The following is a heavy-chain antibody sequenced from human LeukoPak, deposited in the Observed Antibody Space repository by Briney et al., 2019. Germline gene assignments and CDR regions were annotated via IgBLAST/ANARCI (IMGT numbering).Heavy chain of an antibody. D-gene: IGHD6-13*01. CDR1: GFTFSSYS. V-gene: IGHV3-21*01. CDR2: ISSSSSYI. CDR3: ARDRTGYSSSWYDY. Sequence: GGSLRLSCAASGFTFSSYSMIWVRQAPGKGPEWVSSISSSSSYIYYADLVKGRFTISRDNAKNSLYLQMRSLRAEDTAVSYCARDRTGYSSSWYDYWGQGTLVTVSS. J-gene: IGHJ4*02.